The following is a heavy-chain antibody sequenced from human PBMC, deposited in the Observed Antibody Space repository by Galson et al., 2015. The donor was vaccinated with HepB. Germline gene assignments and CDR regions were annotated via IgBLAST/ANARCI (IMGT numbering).Heavy chain of an antibody. D-gene: IGHD3-10*01. Sequence: SLRLSCAASGFTFNTYEMSWVRQAPGKGLEWVSYISSTSNTIYYADSVRGRFTISRDNVKYSLYLQMNSLRAEDTAVYYCARGRGPTRDYDYWGQGTLVT. J-gene: IGHJ4*02. CDR1: GFTFNTYE. V-gene: IGHV3-48*03. CDR3: ARGRGPTRDYDY. CDR2: ISSTSNTI.